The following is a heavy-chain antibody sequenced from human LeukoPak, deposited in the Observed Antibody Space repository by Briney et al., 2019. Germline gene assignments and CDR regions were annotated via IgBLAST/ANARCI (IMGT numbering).Heavy chain of an antibody. D-gene: IGHD2-15*01. CDR2: INHSGST. J-gene: IGHJ2*01. V-gene: IGHV4-34*01. Sequence: PSETLSLTCAVYGGSFSGYYWSWIRQPPGKGLEWIGEINHSGSTNYNPSLKSRVTISVDTSKNQFSLKLSSVTAADTAVYYCARDGSKDIVVVVAAIYFDLWGRGTLVTVSS. CDR3: ARDGSKDIVVVVAAIYFDL. CDR1: GGSFSGYY.